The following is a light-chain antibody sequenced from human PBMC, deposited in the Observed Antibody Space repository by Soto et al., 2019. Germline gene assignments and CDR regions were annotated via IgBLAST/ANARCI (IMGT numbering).Light chain of an antibody. CDR3: QHRSSCPRS. V-gene: IGKV3-11*01. Sequence: DIVLTQSPATLSLSPGDRATLSCRASQSVGTSLAWYKQQPGQAPRLLIHDAAYRASGIPERFRGSGSGTAFSLSISSLEPDDFAVYYCQHRSSCPRSFGRGTKVEV. J-gene: IGKJ1*01. CDR2: DAA. CDR1: QSVGTS.